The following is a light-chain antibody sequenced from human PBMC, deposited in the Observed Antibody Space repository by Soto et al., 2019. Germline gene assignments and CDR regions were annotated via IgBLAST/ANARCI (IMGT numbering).Light chain of an antibody. CDR1: QSVSNN. Sequence: EIVMTQSPATLSVSPGERATLSCRASQSVSNNLAWYQQKPGQAPRLLIDGASTRVTGIPARFSGSGSGTEFTLTISSLQSEDFAVYYCQQYNTWPRTFGQGTKVEIK. CDR3: QQYNTWPRT. CDR2: GAS. J-gene: IGKJ1*01. V-gene: IGKV3-15*01.